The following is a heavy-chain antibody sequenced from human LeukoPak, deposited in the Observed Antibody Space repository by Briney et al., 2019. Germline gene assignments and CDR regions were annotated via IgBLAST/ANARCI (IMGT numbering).Heavy chain of an antibody. D-gene: IGHD3-10*01. CDR1: GFTSNTYT. V-gene: IGHV3-23*01. CDR3: AKGSAAVRPYYFDF. CDR2: IGPSGTST. Sequence: GVSLRLSCVASGFTSNTYTMGWVRQAPGKGLDWFSAIGPSGTSTYYADSVKGRFTISRDNSKNILFLQMDSLRADDTAVYFCAKGSAAVRPYYFDFWGQGIQVTVSS. J-gene: IGHJ4*02.